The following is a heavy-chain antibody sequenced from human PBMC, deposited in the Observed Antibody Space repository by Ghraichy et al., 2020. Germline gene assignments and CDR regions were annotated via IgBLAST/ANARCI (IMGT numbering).Heavy chain of an antibody. CDR1: GLSFGNSD. D-gene: IGHD2-8*01. Sequence: GGSLRLSCAASGLSFGNSDMSWVRQPPGRGLEWVAGISRGGSTTYYGASLKGRFTISRDNSQSTLYLQIHSLRVDDTAVYFCAKRYCIDGVCRGMDHWGQGTLVVVSS. J-gene: IGHJ4*02. CDR2: ISRGGSTT. CDR3: AKRYCIDGVCRGMDH. V-gene: IGHV3-23*01.